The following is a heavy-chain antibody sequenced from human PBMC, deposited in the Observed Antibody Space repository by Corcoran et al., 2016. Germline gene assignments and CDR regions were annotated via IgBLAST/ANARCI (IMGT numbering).Heavy chain of an antibody. V-gene: IGHV3-21*02. CDR2: ISRNSNYI. Sequence: VQLVESGGGLVKPGGSLRLSCAASGFTFSNYSMNWVRQAPGKGLEWVSSISRNSNYIYYADSVKGRFTISRDNAKSSLYLQKNSLIVEDTAVYYWARDVEMTKIYAFDMWGQGTMVTVSS. D-gene: IGHD2-21*02. CDR3: ARDVEMTKIYAFDM. J-gene: IGHJ3*02. CDR1: GFTFSNYS.